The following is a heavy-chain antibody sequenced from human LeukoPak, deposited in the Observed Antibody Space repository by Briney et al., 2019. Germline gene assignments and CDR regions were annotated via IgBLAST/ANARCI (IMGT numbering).Heavy chain of an antibody. CDR3: ASGNLRKPLEP. V-gene: IGHV4-39*01. J-gene: IGHJ5*02. CDR2: IYYSGNT. Sequence: SETLSLTCIVSGVSISRSDYYWGWIRQPQGKGREWIGNIYYSGNTYYNPSLKSRVNISVDTSKSQFSLKLASVTAADTALYYCASGNLRKPLEPWGQGTLVTVSS. CDR1: GVSISRSDYY. D-gene: IGHD1-14*01.